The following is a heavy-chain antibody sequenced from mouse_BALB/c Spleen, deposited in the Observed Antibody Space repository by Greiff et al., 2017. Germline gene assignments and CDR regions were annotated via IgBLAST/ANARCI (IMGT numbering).Heavy chain of an antibody. V-gene: IGHV3-8*02. J-gene: IGHJ4*01. Sequence: EVQRVESGPSLVKPSQTLSLTCSVTGDSITSGYWNWIRKFPGNKLEYMGYISYSGSTYYNPSLKSRISITRDTSKNQYYLQLNSVTTEDTATYYCARGGGSPDAMDYWGQGTSVTVSS. D-gene: IGHD1-1*01. CDR2: ISYSGST. CDR1: GDSITSGY. CDR3: ARGGGSPDAMDY.